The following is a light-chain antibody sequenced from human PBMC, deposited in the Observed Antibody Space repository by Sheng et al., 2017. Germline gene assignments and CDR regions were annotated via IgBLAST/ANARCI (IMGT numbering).Light chain of an antibody. CDR1: QGISNS. CDR3: QQYYSFPPT. J-gene: IGKJ1*01. Sequence: DIQMTQSPSSLSTSVGDRVTITCRASQGISNSLVWYQQKPGKVPKLLIYAASTLQSGVPSRFSGSGSGTDFTLTISCLQSEDFATYYCQQYYSFPPTFGQGTKVEIK. V-gene: IGKV1-NL1*01. CDR2: AAS.